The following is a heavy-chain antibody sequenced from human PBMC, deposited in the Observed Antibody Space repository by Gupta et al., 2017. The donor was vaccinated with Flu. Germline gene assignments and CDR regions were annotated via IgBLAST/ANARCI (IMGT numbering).Heavy chain of an antibody. Sequence: QVQLQESGPGLVKPSQTLSLTCTVSGGSISSGSYYWSWLRQPAGKGLEWIGRIYTSGSTNYNPSLKSRGTISVDTSKNQFSLKLSSVTAADTAVYYCARAKGLYCSGGSCYSNWFDPWGQGTLVTVSS. V-gene: IGHV4-61*02. CDR2: IYTSGST. D-gene: IGHD2-15*01. CDR1: GGSISSGSYY. J-gene: IGHJ5*02. CDR3: ARAKGLYCSGGSCYSNWFDP.